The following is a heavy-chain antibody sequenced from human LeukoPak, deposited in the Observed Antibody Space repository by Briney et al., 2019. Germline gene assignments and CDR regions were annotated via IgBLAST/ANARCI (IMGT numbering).Heavy chain of an antibody. CDR1: GGSISSYY. CDR3: ARGRGYSYAFDY. J-gene: IGHJ4*02. Sequence: SETLSLTCTVSGGSISSYYWSWIRQPPGKGLEWIGSMYYSGSTHYNPSLKSRVTISVDTSRNQFSLKVTSVTAADTAIYYCARGRGYSYAFDYWGQGTLVTVSS. CDR2: MYYSGST. D-gene: IGHD5-18*01. V-gene: IGHV4-59*12.